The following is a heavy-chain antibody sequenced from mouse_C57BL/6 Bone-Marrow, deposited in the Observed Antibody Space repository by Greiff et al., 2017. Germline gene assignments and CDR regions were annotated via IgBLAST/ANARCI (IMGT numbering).Heavy chain of an antibody. V-gene: IGHV1-42*01. J-gene: IGHJ1*03. Sequence: EVQLQQSGPELVKPGASVKISCKASGYSFTGYYMNWVKQSPEKSLEWIGEINPSTGGTTYNQKFKAKATLTVDKSSSTAYMQLKSLTSEDSAVYYCAREGTTVVATRDWYFDVWGTGTTVTVSS. CDR3: AREGTTVVATRDWYFDV. CDR1: GYSFTGYY. CDR2: INPSTGGT. D-gene: IGHD1-1*01.